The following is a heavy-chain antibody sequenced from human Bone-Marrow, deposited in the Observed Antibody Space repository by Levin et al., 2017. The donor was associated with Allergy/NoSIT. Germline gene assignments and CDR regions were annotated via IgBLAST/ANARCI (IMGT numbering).Heavy chain of an antibody. Sequence: ASVKVSCKASGYTFATYDINWVRQAPGQGLEWMGWMNPTTGKTGYAQKFQGRVTMTGTTSISTAYMDLNSLRSEDTAVYYCARGLISNQGDDSVDIWGQGTLVTVSS. J-gene: IGHJ3*02. CDR1: GYTFATYD. V-gene: IGHV1-8*02. CDR3: ARGLISNQGDDSVDI. CDR2: MNPTTGKT. D-gene: IGHD3-3*02.